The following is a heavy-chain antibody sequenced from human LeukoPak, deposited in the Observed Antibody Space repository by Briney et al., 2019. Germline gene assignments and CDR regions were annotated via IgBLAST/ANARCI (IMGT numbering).Heavy chain of an antibody. D-gene: IGHD1-26*01. J-gene: IGHJ4*02. CDR2: TGVADDT. Sequence: GGPLRLPCAASGFTFSNYDMFWVRQATGKGLEWVSTTGVADDTYYPGSVRGRFTISGENAKNSLYLQMNSLRAGDTAVYYCARGSGSHFDYWGQGTLVTVSS. V-gene: IGHV3-13*04. CDR1: GFTFSNYD. CDR3: ARGSGSHFDY.